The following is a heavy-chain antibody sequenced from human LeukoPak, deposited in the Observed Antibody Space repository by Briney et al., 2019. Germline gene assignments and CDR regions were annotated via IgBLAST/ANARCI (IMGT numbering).Heavy chain of an antibody. CDR2: INHSGST. V-gene: IGHV4-34*01. CDR1: GTSISIYY. Sequence: SETLSLTCTVSGTSISIYYWSWIRQPPGKGLEWIGEINHSGSTNYNPSLKSRVTISVDTSKNQFSLKLSSVTAADTAVYYCARDFLSSGISADYWGQGTLVTVSS. J-gene: IGHJ4*02. CDR3: ARDFLSSGISADY. D-gene: IGHD3-3*01.